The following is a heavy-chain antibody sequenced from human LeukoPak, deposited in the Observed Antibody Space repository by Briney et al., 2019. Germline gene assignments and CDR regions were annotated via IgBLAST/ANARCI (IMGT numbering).Heavy chain of an antibody. CDR3: ASGYCTNGVCYTGAY. Sequence: ASVKVSCKASGYTFTGYYMHWVRQAPGHGLEWMGWTNPNSGGANYAQKFQGRVTMTRDTSISTAYMELSRRRSDDTAVYYCASGYCTNGVCYTGAYWGQGTLVTVSS. J-gene: IGHJ4*02. CDR1: GYTFTGYY. D-gene: IGHD2-8*01. CDR2: TNPNSGGA. V-gene: IGHV1-2*02.